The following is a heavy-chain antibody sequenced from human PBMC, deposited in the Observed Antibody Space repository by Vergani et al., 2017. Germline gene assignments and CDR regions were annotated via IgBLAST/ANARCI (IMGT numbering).Heavy chain of an antibody. J-gene: IGHJ4*02. D-gene: IGHD5-24*01. CDR1: GFTFSSYV. CDR3: AKERWLQSQGRPDY. Sequence: EVQLLESGGGLVQPGGSLRLSCAASGFTFSSYVMSWVRQAPGKGLEWVSAISGSGGSTYYADSVKGRFTIARDNSKNTLYLQMNSLRAEDTAVYYCAKERWLQSQGRPDYWGQGTLVTVSS. CDR2: ISGSGGST. V-gene: IGHV3-23*01.